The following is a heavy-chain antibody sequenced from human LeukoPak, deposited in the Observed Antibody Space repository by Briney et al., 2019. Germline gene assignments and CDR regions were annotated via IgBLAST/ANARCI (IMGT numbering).Heavy chain of an antibody. J-gene: IGHJ4*02. V-gene: IGHV4-39*07. CDR3: ARGGVGYYDSSGYYPFDY. Sequence: PSETLSLTCTVSGGSISSSSYYWGWIRQPPGKGLEWIGSIYYSGSTYYNPSLKSRVTISVDTSKNQFSLKLSSVTAADTAVYYCARGGVGYYDSSGYYPFDYWGQGTLVTVSS. CDR2: IYYSGST. CDR1: GGSISSSSYY. D-gene: IGHD3-22*01.